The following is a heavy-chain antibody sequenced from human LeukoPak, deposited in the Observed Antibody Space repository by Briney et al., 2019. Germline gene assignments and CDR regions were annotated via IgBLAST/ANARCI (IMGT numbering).Heavy chain of an antibody. CDR1: GFTFRSYS. Sequence: GGSLRLSCAASGFTFRSYSMNWVRQAPGKGLEWVSYISSSSSTIYYADSVKGRFTISRDNAKNSLYLQMNSLRAEDTAVYYCARDLVGVPDYWGQGTLVTVSS. D-gene: IGHD1-26*01. J-gene: IGHJ4*02. V-gene: IGHV3-48*01. CDR3: ARDLVGVPDY. CDR2: ISSSSSTI.